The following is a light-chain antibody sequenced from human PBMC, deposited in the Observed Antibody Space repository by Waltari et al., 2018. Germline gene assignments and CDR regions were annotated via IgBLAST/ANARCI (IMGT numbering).Light chain of an antibody. J-gene: IGLJ2*01. CDR1: SPSIGAGYD. CDR2: GNN. CDR3: QSYDSSLSGSV. Sequence: QSVLTQPPSVSGAPGQRVTIPCTGSSPSIGAGYDVTWYQQLPGTAPKLLIYGNNNRPSGVPDRFSGSKSGTSASLAITGLQAEDEADYYCQSYDSSLSGSVFGGGTILTVL. V-gene: IGLV1-40*01.